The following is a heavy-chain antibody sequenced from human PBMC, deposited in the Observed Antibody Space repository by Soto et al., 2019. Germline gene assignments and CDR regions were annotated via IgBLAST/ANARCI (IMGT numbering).Heavy chain of an antibody. J-gene: IGHJ6*02. CDR1: GFTVSSNY. CDR3: ARDSLYGEYYYGMDV. Sequence: GGSLRLSCAASGFTVSSNYMSWVRQAPGKGLEWVSVIYSGGSTYYADSVKGRFTISRHNSKNTLYLQMNSLRAEDTAVYYCARDSLYGEYYYGMDVWGQGTTVTVSS. V-gene: IGHV3-66*01. CDR2: IYSGGST. D-gene: IGHD3-10*01.